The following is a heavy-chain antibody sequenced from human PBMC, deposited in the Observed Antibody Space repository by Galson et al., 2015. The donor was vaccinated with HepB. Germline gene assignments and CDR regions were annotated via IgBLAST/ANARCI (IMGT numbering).Heavy chain of an antibody. D-gene: IGHD7-27*01. J-gene: IGHJ6*03. CDR2: ISSSGGST. Sequence: SLRLSCAASGFTFSSYAMSWVRQAPGKGLEWVSAISSSGGSTYYADSVKGRFTISRDNSKNTLYLQMNSLRAEDTAVYYCAKDELGNYYYYMDVWGKGTTVTVSS. V-gene: IGHV3-23*01. CDR3: AKDELGNYYYYMDV. CDR1: GFTFSSYA.